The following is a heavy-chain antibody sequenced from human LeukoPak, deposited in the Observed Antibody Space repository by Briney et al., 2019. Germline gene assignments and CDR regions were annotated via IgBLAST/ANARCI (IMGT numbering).Heavy chain of an antibody. CDR2: IYSDNT. V-gene: IGHV3-53*01. CDR3: AKPGPDFNYYGSGSYIFDP. J-gene: IGHJ5*02. Sequence: GGSLRLSCTVSGFTVSSNSMSWVRQAPGKGLEWVSFIYSDNTHYSDSVKGRFTISRDNSKNTLYLQMNSLRAEDTAVYYCAKPGPDFNYYGSGSYIFDPWGQGTLVTVSS. D-gene: IGHD3-10*01. CDR1: GFTVSSNS.